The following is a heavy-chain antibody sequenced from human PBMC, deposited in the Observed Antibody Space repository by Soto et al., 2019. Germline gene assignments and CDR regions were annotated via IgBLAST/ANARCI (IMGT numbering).Heavy chain of an antibody. Sequence: QVQLVESGGGVVQPGRSLRLSCAASGFTFSSFGMHWVRQAPGKGLEWVAFIAYAGRNKDYAGSVKGRFTISRDNSKTLYLYMDYLKPEDTAVYYCAKDGGAGDHYYYGMDVWGHRTTVTVSS. CDR1: GFTFSSFG. CDR2: IAYAGRNK. CDR3: AKDGGAGDHYYYGMDV. D-gene: IGHD3-16*01. V-gene: IGHV3-30*18. J-gene: IGHJ6*02.